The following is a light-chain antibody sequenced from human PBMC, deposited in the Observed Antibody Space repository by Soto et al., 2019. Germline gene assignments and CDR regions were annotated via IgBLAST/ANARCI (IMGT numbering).Light chain of an antibody. CDR1: SGSIASNY. CDR3: QSYDSSKTV. J-gene: IGLJ3*02. V-gene: IGLV6-57*03. CDR2: EDN. Sequence: NFMLTQPHSVSESPGKTVTISCTRSSGSIASNYVQWYQQRPGSAPTTVIYEDNQRPSGVPDRFSGSIDSSSNSASLTISGLKTEDEADYYCQSYDSSKTVFGGGTKVTVL.